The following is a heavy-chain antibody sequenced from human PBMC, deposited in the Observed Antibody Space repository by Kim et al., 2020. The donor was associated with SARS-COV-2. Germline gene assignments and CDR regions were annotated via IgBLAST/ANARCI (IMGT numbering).Heavy chain of an antibody. D-gene: IGHD4-17*01. CDR3: ARESYGGNSGFDSIDY. Sequence: SVKVSCKASGGTFSSYAISWVRQAPGQGLEWMGGIIPIFGTANYAQKFQGRVTITADESTSTAYMELSSLRSEDTAVYYCARESYGGNSGFDSIDYWGQGTLVTVSS. V-gene: IGHV1-69*13. CDR2: IIPIFGTA. CDR1: GGTFSSYA. J-gene: IGHJ4*02.